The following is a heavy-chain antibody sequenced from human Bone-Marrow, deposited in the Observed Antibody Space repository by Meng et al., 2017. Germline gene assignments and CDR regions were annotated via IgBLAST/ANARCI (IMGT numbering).Heavy chain of an antibody. CDR2: IWYDGSNK. CDR1: GFTFSSYG. Sequence: GGSLRLSCAASGFTFSSYGMHWVRQAPGKGLEWVAVIWYDGSNKYYADSVKGRFTISRDNSKNTLYLQMDSLSAEDTAVYYCTRDHTMIRGVLADWGQGTLVTVSS. D-gene: IGHD3-10*01. J-gene: IGHJ4*02. CDR3: TRDHTMIRGVLAD. V-gene: IGHV3-33*01.